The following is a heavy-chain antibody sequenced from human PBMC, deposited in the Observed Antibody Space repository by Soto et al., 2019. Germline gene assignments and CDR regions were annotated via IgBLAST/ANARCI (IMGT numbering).Heavy chain of an antibody. J-gene: IGHJ4*02. CDR3: AKDRYSSGWHRSAYYFDY. CDR2: ISYDGSNK. Sequence: QVQLVESGGGVVQPGRSLRLSCAASGFTFSSYGMHWVRQAPGKGLEWVAVISYDGSNKYYADSVKGRFTISRDNSKNTLYLQMNSLRAEDTAVYYCAKDRYSSGWHRSAYYFDYWGQGTLVTVSS. CDR1: GFTFSSYG. D-gene: IGHD6-19*01. V-gene: IGHV3-30*18.